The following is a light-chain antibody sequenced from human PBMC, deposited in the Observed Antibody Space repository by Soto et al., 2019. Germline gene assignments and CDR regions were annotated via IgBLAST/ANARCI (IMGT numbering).Light chain of an antibody. J-gene: IGKJ4*01. CDR2: KAS. V-gene: IGKV1-5*03. CDR1: QSISTS. Sequence: DIQMTQSPSTLSASVGDRVTITCRASQSISTSLAWYQQKPGKAPKLLIYKASNLESGVPSRFSGSGSGSEFPLSISSRQTDDFATYYCQQYNSYSFGGGTKVDIK. CDR3: QQYNSYS.